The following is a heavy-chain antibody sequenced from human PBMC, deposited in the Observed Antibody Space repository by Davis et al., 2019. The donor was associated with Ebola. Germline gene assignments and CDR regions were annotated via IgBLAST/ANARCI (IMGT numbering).Heavy chain of an antibody. CDR3: ARGGSMVATQVGLRY. J-gene: IGHJ4*02. Sequence: AASVKVSCKASGYTFTSYGISWVRQAPGQGLEWMGWISAYNGNTNYAQKLQGRVTMTTDTSTSTAYMELRSLRSDDTAVYYCARGGSMVATQVGLRYWGQGTLVTVSS. CDR1: GYTFTSYG. D-gene: IGHD5-12*01. CDR2: ISAYNGNT. V-gene: IGHV1-18*01.